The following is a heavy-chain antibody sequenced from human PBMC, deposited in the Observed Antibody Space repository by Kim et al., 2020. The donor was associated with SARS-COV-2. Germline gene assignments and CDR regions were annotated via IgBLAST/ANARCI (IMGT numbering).Heavy chain of an antibody. V-gene: IGHV1-69*13. Sequence: SVKVSCKASGGTFSSYAISWVLQAPGQGLEWMGGIIPIFGTANYAQKFQGRVTITADESTSTAYMELSSLRSEDTAVYYCASRTVLYCSGGSCYPNYYYYGMDVWGQGTTVTVFS. CDR1: GGTFSSYA. CDR2: IIPIFGTA. J-gene: IGHJ6*02. D-gene: IGHD2-15*01. CDR3: ASRTVLYCSGGSCYPNYYYYGMDV.